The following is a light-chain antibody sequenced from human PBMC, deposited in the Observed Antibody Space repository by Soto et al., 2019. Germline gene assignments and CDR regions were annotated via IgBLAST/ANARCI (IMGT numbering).Light chain of an antibody. Sequence: QSALTQPASVSGSPGQSITISCTGTSSDVGGYNYVSWYQHHPGTAPELMMYEVSNRPSGVSNRFSGSRSGNTASLTISGLQSEDEAEYYCNSYTSSSTFVFGTGTKVTVL. J-gene: IGLJ1*01. CDR2: EVS. V-gene: IGLV2-14*01. CDR1: SSDVGGYNY. CDR3: NSYTSSSTFV.